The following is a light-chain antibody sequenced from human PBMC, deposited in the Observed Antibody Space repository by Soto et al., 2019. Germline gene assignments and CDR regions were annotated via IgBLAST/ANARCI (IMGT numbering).Light chain of an antibody. V-gene: IGKV3-15*01. J-gene: IGKJ1*01. CDR1: QSVSSN. CDR3: QQYNNWPTT. CDR2: GAS. Sequence: EIVMTQSPATLSVSPGERATLSCRASQSVSSNLAWYQQKPGQAPRLLIYGASTRATGIPARFSGSGSGTEFTLTISSLQSEDFAAYSCQQYNNWPTTFGQGTKVDI.